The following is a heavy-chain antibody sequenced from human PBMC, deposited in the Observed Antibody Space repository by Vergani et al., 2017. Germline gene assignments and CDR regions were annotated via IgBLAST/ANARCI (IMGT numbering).Heavy chain of an antibody. CDR3: AKSDIVVVVAQSTFDY. Sequence: EVQLVESGGVVVQPGGSLRLSCAASGFTFDDYAMHWVRQAPGKGLEWVSLISWDGGSTYYADSVKGRFTISRDNSKNTLYLQMNSLRAEDTAVYYCAKSDIVVVVAQSTFDYWGQGTLVTVSS. V-gene: IGHV3-43D*04. D-gene: IGHD2-15*01. CDR1: GFTFDDYA. CDR2: ISWDGGST. J-gene: IGHJ4*02.